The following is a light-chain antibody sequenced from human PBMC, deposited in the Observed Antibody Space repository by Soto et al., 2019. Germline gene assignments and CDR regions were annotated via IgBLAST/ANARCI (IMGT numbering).Light chain of an antibody. V-gene: IGLV2-11*01. Sequence: QSVLTQPRSVSGSPGQSVTISCTGTSGDVGGSNHVSWYQHHPGQAPKFLIYDVTKRPSGVPDRFSGSKSGNTASLTISGLQAEDEADYYCAAWDDSLNGVIIAGGTKVTV. J-gene: IGLJ2*01. CDR3: AAWDDSLNGVI. CDR1: SGDVGGSNH. CDR2: DVT.